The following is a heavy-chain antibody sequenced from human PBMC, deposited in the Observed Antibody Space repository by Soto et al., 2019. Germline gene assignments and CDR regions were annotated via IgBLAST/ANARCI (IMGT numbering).Heavy chain of an antibody. Sequence: ASVKVSCKASGYTLTGYYMHWVRQAPGQGLEWMGWINPNSGGTNYAQKFQGRVTMTRDTSISTAYMELSRLRSDDTAVYYCARDLSGDYGSGEAVWWGQGTLVTVSS. D-gene: IGHD3-10*01. J-gene: IGHJ4*02. CDR1: GYTLTGYY. CDR3: ARDLSGDYGSGEAVW. V-gene: IGHV1-2*02. CDR2: INPNSGGT.